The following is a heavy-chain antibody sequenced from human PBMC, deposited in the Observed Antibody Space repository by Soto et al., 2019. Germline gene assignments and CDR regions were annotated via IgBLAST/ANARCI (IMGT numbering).Heavy chain of an antibody. Sequence: ASVKVSCKASGYTFTSYAMHWVRQAPGQRLEWMGWINAGNGNTKYSQKFQGRVTITRDKSARTAYMELSSLRSEDTAVYYCARDYYDSSGNRDAFDIWGQGTMLTVSS. D-gene: IGHD3-22*01. J-gene: IGHJ3*02. CDR2: INAGNGNT. CDR1: GYTFTSYA. V-gene: IGHV1-3*01. CDR3: ARDYYDSSGNRDAFDI.